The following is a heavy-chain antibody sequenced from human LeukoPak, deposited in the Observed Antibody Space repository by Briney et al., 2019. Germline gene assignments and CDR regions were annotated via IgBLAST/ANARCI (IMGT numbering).Heavy chain of an antibody. CDR1: GFTFSSYG. D-gene: IGHD3-22*01. J-gene: IGHJ4*02. Sequence: GGSLRLSCAASGFTFSSYGMHWVRQAPGKGLEWVAFIRYDGSNKYYADSVKGRFTISRDNSKNTLYLQMNSLRAEDTAVYYCARDFYDTSGYYYDYWGQGTLVTVSS. CDR3: ARDFYDTSGYYYDY. V-gene: IGHV3-30*02. CDR2: IRYDGSNK.